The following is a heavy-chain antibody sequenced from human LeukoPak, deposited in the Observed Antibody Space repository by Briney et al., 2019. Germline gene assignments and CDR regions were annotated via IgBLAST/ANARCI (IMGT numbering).Heavy chain of an antibody. CDR3: AELGITMIGGV. Sequence: GGSLRLSCAASGFTFSDYYMSWIRQAPGKGLEWISYISSSGSTIFYADSVKGRFTISRDNAKNPLYLQMNSLRAEDTAVYYCAELGITMIGGVWGKGTTVTISS. CDR2: ISSSGSTI. J-gene: IGHJ6*04. V-gene: IGHV3-11*04. D-gene: IGHD3-10*02. CDR1: GFTFSDYY.